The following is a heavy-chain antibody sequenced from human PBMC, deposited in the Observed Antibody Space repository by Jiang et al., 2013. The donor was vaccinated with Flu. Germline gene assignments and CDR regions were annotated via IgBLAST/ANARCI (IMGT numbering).Heavy chain of an antibody. V-gene: IGHV4-39*01. CDR3: ARGGAYSRRYFDY. CDR1: GGSISSSSYY. D-gene: IGHD1-26*01. CDR2: IYYSGST. Sequence: GLVKPSETLSLTCTVSGGSISSSSYYWGWIRQPPGKGLEWIGSIYYSGSTYYNPSLKSRVTISVDTSKNQFSLKLSSVTAADTAVYYCARGGAYSRRYFDYWGQGTLVTVSS. J-gene: IGHJ4*02.